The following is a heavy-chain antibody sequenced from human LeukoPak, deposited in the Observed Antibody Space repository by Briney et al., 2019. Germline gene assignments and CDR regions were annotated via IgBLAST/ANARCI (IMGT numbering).Heavy chain of an antibody. V-gene: IGHV4-39*07. Sequence: PSETLSRTCAVSGGSISSSSHYWGWIRQPPGKGLEWIGSMYYRGSTYHNPSLKSRVTISVDTSKNQFSLKLSSVTAADTAVYYCATTTIRLGYWGQGTLVTVSS. CDR2: MYYRGST. CDR1: GGSISSSSHY. J-gene: IGHJ4*02. CDR3: ATTTIRLGY. D-gene: IGHD1-26*01.